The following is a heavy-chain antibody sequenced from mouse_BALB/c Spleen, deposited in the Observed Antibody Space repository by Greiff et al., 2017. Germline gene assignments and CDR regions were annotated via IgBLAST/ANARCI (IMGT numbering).Heavy chain of an antibody. CDR2: INSNGGST. CDR3: ASDARAMDY. V-gene: IGHV5-6-3*01. Sequence: EVKVVESGGGLVQPGGSLKLSCAASGFTFSSYGMSWVRQTPDKRLELVATINSNGGSTNYQDSVKGRFTISRDNAKNTLYLQMSSLKSEDTAMYYCASDARAMDYWGQGTSVTVSA. CDR1: GFTFSSYG. J-gene: IGHJ4*01.